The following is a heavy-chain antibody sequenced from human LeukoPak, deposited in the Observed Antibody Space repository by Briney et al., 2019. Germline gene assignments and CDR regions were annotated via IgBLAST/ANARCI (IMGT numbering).Heavy chain of an antibody. CDR3: AKDHQQLVSPYYFDY. J-gene: IGHJ4*02. CDR1: GFTFSSYA. CDR2: ISGSGGST. D-gene: IGHD6-13*01. Sequence: GGSLRLSCAASGFTFSSYAMSWVRQAPGKGLEWVSAISGSGGSTYYADSVKGRFTISRDNSKNTLYLQMNSLRAEDTAVYYCAKDHQQLVSPYYFDYWGQGTLVTVSS. V-gene: IGHV3-23*01.